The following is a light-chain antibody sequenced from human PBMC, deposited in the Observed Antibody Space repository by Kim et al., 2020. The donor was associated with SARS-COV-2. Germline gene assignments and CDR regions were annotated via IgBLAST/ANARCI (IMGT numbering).Light chain of an antibody. CDR2: DVN. CDR3: SSYTSSISYV. Sequence: QSALTQPASVSGSPGQSITISCTGTSRDVGGYNYVSWYQQYPGKAPKLIIFDVNERPSGVSSRFSGSKSGNTASLTISGLQAEDEADYHCSSYTSSISYVFGTGTKVNVL. CDR1: SRDVGGYNY. V-gene: IGLV2-14*01. J-gene: IGLJ1*01.